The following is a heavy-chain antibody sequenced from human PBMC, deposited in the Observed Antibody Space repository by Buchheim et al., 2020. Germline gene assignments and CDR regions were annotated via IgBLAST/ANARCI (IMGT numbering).Heavy chain of an antibody. V-gene: IGHV1-46*01. CDR3: AKDILTGYYRGAFDI. Sequence: QVQLVQSGAEVKKPGASVKVSCKASGYTFTSYYMHWVRQAPGQGLEWMGIINPSGGSTSYAQKFQGRVTMTRETSTSTVSMELSSLRSEDTAVYYCAKDILTGYYRGAFDIWGQGT. J-gene: IGHJ3*02. CDR2: INPSGGST. CDR1: GYTFTSYY. D-gene: IGHD3-9*01.